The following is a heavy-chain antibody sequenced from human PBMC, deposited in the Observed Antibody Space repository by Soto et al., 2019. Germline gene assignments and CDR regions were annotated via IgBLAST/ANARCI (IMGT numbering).Heavy chain of an antibody. J-gene: IGHJ4*02. CDR2: IYWDDDK. Sequence: QITLKESGPTLVKPPQTLTLTCTFSGFSLSTTRVAVGWIRQPPGKALEWLALIYWDDDKRYSPFLKSTITTTKDPSKNQVVLIMTNMDPVDTATYYCAHSVVAGLGYYFDYWGQGTLVTVSS. D-gene: IGHD6-19*01. CDR1: GFSLSTTRVA. CDR3: AHSVVAGLGYYFDY. V-gene: IGHV2-5*02.